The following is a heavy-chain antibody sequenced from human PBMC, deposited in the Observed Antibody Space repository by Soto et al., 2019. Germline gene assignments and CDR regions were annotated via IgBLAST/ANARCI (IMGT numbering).Heavy chain of an antibody. D-gene: IGHD2-8*01. CDR2: IIPIFGTA. CDR3: ARAGDCTNGVCPFDY. CDR1: GGTFSSYA. V-gene: IGHV1-69*13. Sequence: SVKVSCKXSGGTFSSYAISWVRQAPGQGLEWVGGIIPIFGTANYAQKFQGRVTITADESTSTAYMELSSLRSEDTAVYYCARAGDCTNGVCPFDYWGQGTLVTVSS. J-gene: IGHJ4*02.